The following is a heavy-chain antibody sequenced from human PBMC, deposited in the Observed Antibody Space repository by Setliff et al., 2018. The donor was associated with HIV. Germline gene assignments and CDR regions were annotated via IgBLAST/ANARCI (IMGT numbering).Heavy chain of an antibody. CDR3: ARAEWIQLWFGAFDI. CDR2: INTSGST. D-gene: IGHD5-18*01. J-gene: IGHJ3*02. Sequence: PSETLSLTCTVSGGSVSNYYWTWIRQSAGKGLEWIGHINTSGSTKYNPSLKSRLTMSVDSSGNQFSLTLTSVTAADTAVYYCARAEWIQLWFGAFDIWGQGTMVTVSS. CDR1: GGSVSNYY. V-gene: IGHV4-4*07.